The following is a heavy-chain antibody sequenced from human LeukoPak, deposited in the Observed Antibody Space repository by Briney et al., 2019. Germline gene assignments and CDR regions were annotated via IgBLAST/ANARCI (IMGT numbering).Heavy chain of an antibody. CDR3: ARDVPHNWFDT. CDR1: GFTFRSYW. CDR2: IKEDGSDK. V-gene: IGHV3-7*01. Sequence: PGGSLRLSCAASGFTFRSYWMSWVRQAPGKGLEWVANIKEDGSDKYYVDSVKGRFTISRDNAKNSLYLQMNSLRAEDTAVYYCARDVPHNWFDTWGQGTLVTVSS. J-gene: IGHJ5*02.